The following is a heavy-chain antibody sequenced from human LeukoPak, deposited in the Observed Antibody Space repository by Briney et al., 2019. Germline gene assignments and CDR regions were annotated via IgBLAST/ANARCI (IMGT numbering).Heavy chain of an antibody. CDR1: GESFSGYY. D-gene: IGHD3-10*01. CDR3: ARRRTMVRGVDY. J-gene: IGHJ4*02. V-gene: IGHV4-34*01. CDR2: INHSGST. Sequence: PSETLSLTCAVYGESFSGYYWSWIRQPPGKGLEWIGEINHSGSTNYNPSLKSRVTISVDTSKNQFSLKLSSVTAADTAVYYCARRRTMVRGVDYWGQGTLVTVSS.